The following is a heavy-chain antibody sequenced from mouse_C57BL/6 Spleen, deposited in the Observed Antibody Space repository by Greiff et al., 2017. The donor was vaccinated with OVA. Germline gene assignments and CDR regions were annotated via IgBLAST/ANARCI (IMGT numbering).Heavy chain of an antibody. V-gene: IGHV1-54*01. J-gene: IGHJ2*01. CDR1: GYAFTNYL. CDR3: ARFYGNYGGFDY. D-gene: IGHD2-1*01. Sequence: QVHVKQSGAELVRPGTSVKVSCKASGYAFTNYLIEWVKQRPGQGLEWIGVINPGSGGTNYNEKFKGKATLTADKSSSTAYMQLSSLTSEDSAVYFCARFYGNYGGFDYWGQGTTLTVSS. CDR2: INPGSGGT.